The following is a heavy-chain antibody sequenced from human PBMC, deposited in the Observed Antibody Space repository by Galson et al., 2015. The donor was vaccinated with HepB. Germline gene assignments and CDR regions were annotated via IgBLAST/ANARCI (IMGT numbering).Heavy chain of an antibody. Sequence: SLRLSCAASGFTFSSYAMSWVRQAPGKGLEWVSAISGSGGSTYYADSVKGRFTISRDNSKNTLYLQMNSLRAEDTAVYYCAKQGRITMVRGVDYWGQGTLVTVSS. CDR1: GFTFSSYA. CDR2: ISGSGGST. V-gene: IGHV3-23*01. J-gene: IGHJ4*02. D-gene: IGHD3-10*01. CDR3: AKQGRITMVRGVDY.